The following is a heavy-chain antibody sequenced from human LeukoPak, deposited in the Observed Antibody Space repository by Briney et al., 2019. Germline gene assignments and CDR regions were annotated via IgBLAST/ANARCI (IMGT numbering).Heavy chain of an antibody. V-gene: IGHV3-7*01. CDR3: AREGSGSYYNPNWFDP. J-gene: IGHJ5*02. CDR2: IKQDGSEK. CDR1: GFTFSSYW. Sequence: GGSLRLSCAASGFTFSSYWMSWVRQAPGKGLEWVANIKQDGSEKYYVDSVKGRFTISRDNAKNSLYLQMNSLRAEDTAVYYCAREGSGSYYNPNWFDPWGQGTLVTVSS. D-gene: IGHD3-10*01.